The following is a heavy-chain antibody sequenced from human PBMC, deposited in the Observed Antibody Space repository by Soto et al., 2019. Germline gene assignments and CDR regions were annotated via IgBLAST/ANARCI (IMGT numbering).Heavy chain of an antibody. Sequence: QVQLQQWGAGLLKPSETLSLTCAVYGGSFSGYTCIWIRQPPGKGLEWIGEINHSGTTNHNPSLKSRVIISVDTSKKQFSLRLTSVTAADTAVYYCARGSDYTSSFDYWGQGTLVTVSS. V-gene: IGHV4-34*01. CDR1: GGSFSGYT. D-gene: IGHD3-16*01. CDR3: ARGSDYTSSFDY. CDR2: INHSGTT. J-gene: IGHJ4*02.